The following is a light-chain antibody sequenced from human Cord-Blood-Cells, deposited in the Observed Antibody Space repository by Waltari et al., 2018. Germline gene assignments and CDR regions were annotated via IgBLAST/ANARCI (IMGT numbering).Light chain of an antibody. V-gene: IGKV1-39*01. CDR3: QQSYSTPFT. J-gene: IGKJ3*01. CDR2: SAS. CDR1: QSISSY. Sequence: DIQMTQSPSSRSASVGDRVTITCRASQSISSYLNWYQQKPGKAPKLLIYSASSLQSGVPSMFSGSGSGTDFTLTISSLQPEDFATYYCQQSYSTPFTFGPGTKVDIK.